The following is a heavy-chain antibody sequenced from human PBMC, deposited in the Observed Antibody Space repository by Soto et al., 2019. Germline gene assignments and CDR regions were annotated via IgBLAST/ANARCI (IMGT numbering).Heavy chain of an antibody. V-gene: IGHV3-30*18. CDR3: AKGRMATIPYYFDY. J-gene: IGHJ4*02. CDR1: GFTFSSYG. CDR2: ISYDGSNK. Sequence: GSLRLSCAASGFTFSSYGMHWVRQAPGKGLEWVAVISYDGSNKYYADSVKGRFTISRDNSKNTLYLQMNSLRAEDTAVYYCAKGRMATIPYYFDYWGQGTLVTVSS. D-gene: IGHD5-12*01.